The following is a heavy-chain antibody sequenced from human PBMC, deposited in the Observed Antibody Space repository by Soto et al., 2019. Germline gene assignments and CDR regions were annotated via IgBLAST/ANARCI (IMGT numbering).Heavy chain of an antibody. CDR1: XYSFATYW. V-gene: IGHV5-51*01. J-gene: IGHJ5*02. Sequence: PGESLNISCKGSXYSFATYWIGWVRQMPGKGLEWMGIIYPGDSDTRYSPSFQGQVTISADKSINTAYLQWSSLKASDTAMYYCARHKSKYYGFDPWGQGTLVTVSS. D-gene: IGHD3-10*01. CDR2: IYPGDSDT. CDR3: ARHKSKYYGFDP.